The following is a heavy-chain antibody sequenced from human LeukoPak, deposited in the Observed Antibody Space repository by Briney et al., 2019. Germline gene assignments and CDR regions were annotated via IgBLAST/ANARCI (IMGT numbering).Heavy chain of an antibody. CDR2: IRYDGSNK. D-gene: IGHD6-19*01. CDR1: GFTFSSYG. J-gene: IGHJ4*02. V-gene: IGHV3-30*02. Sequence: GGSLRLSCAASGFTFSSYGMHWVRQAPGKGLEWVAFIRYDGSNKYYAGSVKGRFTISRDNSKNTLYLQMNSLRAEDTAVYYCAKEGSGWSGYDYWGQGTLVTVSS. CDR3: AKEGSGWSGYDY.